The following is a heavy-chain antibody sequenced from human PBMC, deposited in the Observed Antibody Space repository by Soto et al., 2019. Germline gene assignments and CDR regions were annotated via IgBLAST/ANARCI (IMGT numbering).Heavy chain of an antibody. CDR2: IFTSDSET. J-gene: IGHJ5*02. CDR1: GYRFTSYW. CDR3: ARKDKSGYFNWFHX. Sequence: GESLKISCRTSGYRFTSYWIAWVRQMPGKGLELMVIIFTSDSETRYRPSFQGQVTISADRSTSTVSLRWASLKASETAVYFCARKDKSGYFNWFHXWGQVTLFTVSX. D-gene: IGHD3-22*01. V-gene: IGHV5-51*01.